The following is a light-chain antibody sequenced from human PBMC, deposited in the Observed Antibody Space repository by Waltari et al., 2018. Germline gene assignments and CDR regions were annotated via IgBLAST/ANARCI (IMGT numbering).Light chain of an antibody. CDR3: QSADRSSTPI. Sequence: SDELTQPPSVSVSPGQTATITCSGDALTKQSAYWYQRKAGQAPVLIIYNDSERPSGIPVRCAGSSSGRTVTLTINGVQAEDDADYFCQSADRSSTPIFGGGTKLTVL. J-gene: IGLJ2*01. CDR2: NDS. CDR1: ALTKQS. V-gene: IGLV3-25*03.